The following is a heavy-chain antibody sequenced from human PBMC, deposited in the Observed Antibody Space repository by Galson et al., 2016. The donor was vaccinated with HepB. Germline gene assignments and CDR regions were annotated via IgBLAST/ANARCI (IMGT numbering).Heavy chain of an antibody. CDR1: GFTFNTYT. CDR3: ARQEFYFDF. Sequence: SLRLSCAASGFTFNTYTMNWVRQAPGKGLEWVSSISSTSSYIFYANLVLGRFTISRDNAKNSLYLQMNSLRAEDTAVSYFARQEFYFDFRGQGALVTASS. CDR2: ISSTSSYI. J-gene: IGHJ4*02. V-gene: IGHV3-21*01. D-gene: IGHD3-10*01.